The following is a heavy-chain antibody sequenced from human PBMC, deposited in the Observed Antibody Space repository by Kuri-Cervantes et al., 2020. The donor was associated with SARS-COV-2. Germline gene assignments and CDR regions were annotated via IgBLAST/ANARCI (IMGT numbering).Heavy chain of an antibody. D-gene: IGHD2-2*01. CDR1: GFTFSSYA. CDR2: ISYDGSNK. J-gene: IGHJ4*02. CDR3: AREIEGFIGYCSSTSCPIDY. Sequence: GESLKISCAASGFTFSSYAMHWVRQAPGKGLEWVAVISYDGSNKYYADSVKGRFTISRDNAKNSLYLQMNSLRAEDTAVYYCAREIEGFIGYCSSTSCPIDYWGQGTLVTVSS. V-gene: IGHV3-30-3*01.